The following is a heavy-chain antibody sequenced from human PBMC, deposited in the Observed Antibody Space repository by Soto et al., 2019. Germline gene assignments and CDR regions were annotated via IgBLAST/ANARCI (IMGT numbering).Heavy chain of an antibody. D-gene: IGHD6-13*01. V-gene: IGHV1-3*02. J-gene: IGHJ4*02. CDR2: TNAANGYI. CDR1: GYIFSSFS. CDR3: ARDPTAAGSAADDY. Sequence: GASVKVSCKASGYIFSSFSVHWVRQAPGQSLEWIGWTNAANGYIEYSLDLQGRVTITRDTSVNTVYMQLSSLTSEDGAVYYCARDPTAAGSAADDYWGQGTLVTVSS.